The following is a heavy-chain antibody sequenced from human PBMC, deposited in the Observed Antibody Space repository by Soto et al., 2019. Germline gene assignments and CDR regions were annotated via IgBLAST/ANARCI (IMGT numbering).Heavy chain of an antibody. CDR3: ASAPRGNYGYPSYFDY. J-gene: IGHJ4*02. V-gene: IGHV4-59*01. Sequence: SETLSLTCTVSGGSISSYYWSWIRQPPGKGLEWIGYIYYSGSTNYNPSLKSRVTISVDTSKNQFSLKLSSVTAADTAVYYCASAPRGNYGYPSYFDYWGQRTLVTVS. CDR2: IYYSGST. D-gene: IGHD3-10*01. CDR1: GGSISSYY.